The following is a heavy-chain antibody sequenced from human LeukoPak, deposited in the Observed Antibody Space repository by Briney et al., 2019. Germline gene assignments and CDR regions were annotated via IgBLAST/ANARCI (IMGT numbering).Heavy chain of an antibody. CDR3: AAFIVATSNFVDY. CDR2: IVVGSGNT. V-gene: IGHV1-58*02. Sequence: SVKVSCKASGFTFTSSAMHWVRQARGQRLEWIGWIVVGSGNTNYAQKFQERVTITRDMSTSTAYMELSSLRSEDTAVYYCAAFIVATSNFVDYWGQGTLVTVSS. J-gene: IGHJ4*02. CDR1: GFTFTSSA. D-gene: IGHD5-12*01.